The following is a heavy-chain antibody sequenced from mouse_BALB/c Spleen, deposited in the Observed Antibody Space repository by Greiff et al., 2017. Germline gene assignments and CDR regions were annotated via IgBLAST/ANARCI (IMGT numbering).Heavy chain of an antibody. CDR1: GFTFSSYG. Sequence: EVQLQQSGGDLVKPGGSLKLSCAASGFTFSSYGMSWVRQTPDKRLEWVATISSGGSYTYYPDSVKGRFTISRDNAKNTLYLQMSSLKSEDTAMYYCARIYYDYDEFSFFAYWGQGTLVTVSA. D-gene: IGHD2-4*01. CDR3: ARIYYDYDEFSFFAY. J-gene: IGHJ3*01. V-gene: IGHV5-6*01. CDR2: ISSGGSYT.